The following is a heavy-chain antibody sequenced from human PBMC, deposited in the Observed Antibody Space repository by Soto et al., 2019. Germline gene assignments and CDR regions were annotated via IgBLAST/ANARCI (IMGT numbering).Heavy chain of an antibody. CDR3: GRANSGSNQGFDY. CDR2: IIPLLGMA. J-gene: IGHJ4*02. D-gene: IGHD1-26*01. Sequence: QVQLVQSGTEVKKPGSSVKVSCKASVDAFNTYTISWVRQAPGQGLEWMGRIIPLLGMADYAQKFHGRVTTTADTSTRTLYLDLISLRSEDTAVYYCGRANSGSNQGFDYWGQGTLVTVYS. V-gene: IGHV1-69*02. CDR1: VDAFNTYT.